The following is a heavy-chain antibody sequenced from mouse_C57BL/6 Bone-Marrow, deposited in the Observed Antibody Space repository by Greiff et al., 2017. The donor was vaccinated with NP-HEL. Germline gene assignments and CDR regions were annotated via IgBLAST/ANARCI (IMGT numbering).Heavy chain of an antibody. CDR2: IDPATGKT. Sequence: VQLQQSVAELVRPGASVKLSCTASGFNIKNTYMHWVKQSPEQGLEWIGKIDPATGKTKYDPKFKGNATITVDTSYNTAYMQLSSLTSEDTAIDYCARWYYSSQSWFAYWGKGTLVTVSA. D-gene: IGHD2-5*01. CDR1: GFNIKNTY. J-gene: IGHJ3*01. CDR3: ARWYYSSQSWFAY. V-gene: IGHV14-3*01.